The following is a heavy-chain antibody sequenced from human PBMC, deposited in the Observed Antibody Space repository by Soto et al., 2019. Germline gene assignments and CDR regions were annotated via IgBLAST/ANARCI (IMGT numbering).Heavy chain of an antibody. CDR3: ARVNLEELSPPYYFDY. Sequence: GGSLRLSCAASGFTFSSYSMNWVRQAPGKGLEWVSYISSSSSTIYYADSVKGRFTISRDNAKNSLYLQMNSLRAEDTAVYYCARVNLEELSPPYYFDYWGQGTLVTVSS. CDR1: GFTFSSYS. V-gene: IGHV3-48*01. CDR2: ISSSSSTI. D-gene: IGHD3-16*02. J-gene: IGHJ4*02.